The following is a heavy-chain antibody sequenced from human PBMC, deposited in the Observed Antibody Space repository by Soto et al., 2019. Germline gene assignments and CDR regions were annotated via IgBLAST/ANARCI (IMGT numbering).Heavy chain of an antibody. CDR3: AADILPSGYSGYLGLIDY. Sequence: GGSLRLSCAASGFTFSSYAMSWVRQAPGKGLEWVSAISGSGGSTYYADSVKGRFTISRDNSKNTLYLQMSSLRAEDTAVYYCAADILPSGYSGYLGLIDYWGPGTLVTVSS. CDR2: ISGSGGST. D-gene: IGHD5-12*01. J-gene: IGHJ4*02. V-gene: IGHV3-23*01. CDR1: GFTFSSYA.